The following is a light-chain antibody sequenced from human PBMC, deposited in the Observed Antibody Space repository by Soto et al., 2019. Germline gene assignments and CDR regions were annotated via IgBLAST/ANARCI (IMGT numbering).Light chain of an antibody. Sequence: DNVMTQSPDSLAVSLGERATIKCKSSQSIFYSSYNKSYLAWYQQKSGQSPKLLISWASSRQSGVPDRFSGSASGTDFTLTISSLQAEDVEVYYCQQFYSAPFTFGPGTKVDIK. CDR2: WAS. CDR3: QQFYSAPFT. CDR1: QSIFYSSYNKSY. V-gene: IGKV4-1*01. J-gene: IGKJ3*01.